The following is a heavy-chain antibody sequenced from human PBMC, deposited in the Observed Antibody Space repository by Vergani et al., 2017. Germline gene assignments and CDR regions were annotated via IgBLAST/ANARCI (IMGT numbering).Heavy chain of an antibody. CDR3: ARRNYYDSSGYSSSHYFDY. CDR2: IYYSGST. CDR1: GGSISSSSYY. D-gene: IGHD3-22*01. Sequence: QLQLQESGPGLVKPSETLSLTCTVSGGSISSSSYYWGWIRQPPGKGLEWIGSIYYSGSTYYNPSLKSRVTRSVDTSKNQFSLKLSSVTAADTAVYYCARRNYYDSSGYSSSHYFDYWGQGTLVTVSS. V-gene: IGHV4-39*01. J-gene: IGHJ4*02.